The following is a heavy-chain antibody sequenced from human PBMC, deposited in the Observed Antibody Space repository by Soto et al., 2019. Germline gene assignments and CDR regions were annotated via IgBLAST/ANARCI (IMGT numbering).Heavy chain of an antibody. Sequence: QVQLQESGPGLVKPSQTLSLTCTVSGGFISSGGYYWSWIRQYPGKGLEWIGYMYYSESTAYSPSLRSRVTMSVDMSKTQFSLKLSSVTPADTAVYYCAGGYSSASMDVWGTGTAVTVSS. CDR3: AGGYSSASMDV. CDR1: GGFISSGGYY. CDR2: MYYSEST. D-gene: IGHD6-19*01. V-gene: IGHV4-31*03. J-gene: IGHJ6*03.